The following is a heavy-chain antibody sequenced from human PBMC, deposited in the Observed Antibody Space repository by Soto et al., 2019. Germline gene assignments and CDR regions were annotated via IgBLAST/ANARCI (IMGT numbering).Heavy chain of an antibody. J-gene: IGHJ4*02. CDR1: GFTFSDYY. CDR3: ASDLGYSDSRGYFDY. CDR2: ISSSDTSI. Sequence: KPGGSLRLSCAASGFTFSDYYMSWIRQAPGKGLEWVSYISSSDTSIYYADSVKGRFTISRDNAKNSLYLQMTSLSAEDTAVYYCASDLGYSDSRGYFDYWGQGTLVTVSS. V-gene: IGHV3-11*01. D-gene: IGHD3-22*01.